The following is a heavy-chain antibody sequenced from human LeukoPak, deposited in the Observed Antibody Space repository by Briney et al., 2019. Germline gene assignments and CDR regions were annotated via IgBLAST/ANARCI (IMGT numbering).Heavy chain of an antibody. CDR3: ASYCGGDCYPLKDAFDI. D-gene: IGHD2-21*01. CDR1: GGSISSGSYY. CDR2: IYTSGST. Sequence: SETLSLTCTVSGGSISSGSYYWSWIRQPAGKGLEWIGRIYTSGSTNYNPSLKSRVTISVDTSKNQFSLKLSSVTAADTAVYYCASYCGGDCYPLKDAFDIWGQGTMVTASS. V-gene: IGHV4-61*02. J-gene: IGHJ3*02.